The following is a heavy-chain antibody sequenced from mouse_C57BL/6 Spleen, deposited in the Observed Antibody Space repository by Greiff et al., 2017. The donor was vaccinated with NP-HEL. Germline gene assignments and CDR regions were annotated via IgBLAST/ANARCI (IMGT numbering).Heavy chain of an antibody. Sequence: QVQLQQPGAELVKPGASVKLSCKASGYTFTSYWMQWVKQRPGQGLEWIGEIDPSDSYTNYNQKFKGKATLIVDTSSSTAYMQLSSLTSEDSAVYYCARSSALRRGYAMDYWGQGTSVTVSS. V-gene: IGHV1-50*01. CDR2: IDPSDSYT. CDR3: ARSSALRRGYAMDY. J-gene: IGHJ4*01. CDR1: GYTFTSYW. D-gene: IGHD2-12*01.